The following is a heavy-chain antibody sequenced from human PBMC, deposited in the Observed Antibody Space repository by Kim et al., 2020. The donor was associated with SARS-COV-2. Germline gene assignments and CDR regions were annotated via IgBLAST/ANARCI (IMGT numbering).Heavy chain of an antibody. D-gene: IGHD5-12*01. CDR3: ARGEGLHYYGMDV. V-gene: IGHV1-69*13. CDR2: IIPIFGTA. J-gene: IGHJ6*02. Sequence: SVKVSGKASGGTFSSYAISWVRQAPGQGLEWMGGIIPIFGTANYAQKFQGRVTITADESTSTAYMELSSLSSEDTAVYYCARGEGLHYYGMDVWGQGTTVTVSS. CDR1: GGTFSSYA.